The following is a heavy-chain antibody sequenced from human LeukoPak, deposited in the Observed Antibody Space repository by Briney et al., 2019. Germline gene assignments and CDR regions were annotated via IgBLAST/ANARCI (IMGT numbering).Heavy chain of an antibody. Sequence: PSQTLSLTCTVSGGSISSGGYYWSWIRHPPGKGLEWIGYIYHSGSTYYNPSLKSRVTISVDRSKNQFSLKLSSVTAADTAVYYCARGDWGLPSGGNFDYWGQGTPVTISS. J-gene: IGHJ4*02. CDR1: GGSISSGGYY. V-gene: IGHV4-30-2*01. CDR3: ARGDWGLPSGGNFDY. CDR2: IYHSGST. D-gene: IGHD1-26*01.